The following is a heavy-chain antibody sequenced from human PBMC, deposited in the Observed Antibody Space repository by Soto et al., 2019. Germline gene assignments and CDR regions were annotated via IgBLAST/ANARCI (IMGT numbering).Heavy chain of an antibody. Sequence: ASVKVSCKDSGYTFASYGISWVRQAPGQGLEWMGWISAYNGNTNYAQKLQGRVTMTTDTSTSTAYMELRSLRSDDTAVYYCARVLRFLEWLNMDVWAKGPRSPSP. CDR2: ISAYNGNT. D-gene: IGHD3-3*01. J-gene: IGHJ6*03. CDR1: GYTFASYG. CDR3: ARVLRFLEWLNMDV. V-gene: IGHV1-18*01.